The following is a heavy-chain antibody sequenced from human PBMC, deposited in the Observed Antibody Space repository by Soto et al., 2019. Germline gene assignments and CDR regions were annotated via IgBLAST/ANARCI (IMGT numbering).Heavy chain of an antibody. CDR3: AREYSLAVVLHGY. Sequence: PGGSLRLSCAASGFTFSSYSMNWVRQAPGKGLEWVSYISSSSSTIYYADSVKGRFTISRDNAKNTLYLQMNSLRAEDTAVYYCAREYSLAVVLHGYWGQGTLVTVSS. CDR1: GFTFSSYS. J-gene: IGHJ4*02. V-gene: IGHV3-48*01. D-gene: IGHD2-15*01. CDR2: ISSSSSTI.